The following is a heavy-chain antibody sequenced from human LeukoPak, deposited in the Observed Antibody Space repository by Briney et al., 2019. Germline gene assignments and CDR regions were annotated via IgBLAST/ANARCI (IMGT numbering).Heavy chain of an antibody. J-gene: IGHJ4*02. CDR3: ARDIWWLRFRGVSFVY. Sequence: APVKVSCKASGYTFTGYYMHWVRQAPGQGLEWMGWINPNSGDTTCAQKFQGRVTMTRDTSISAAYMDLSSLTSDDTAVYFCARDIWWLRFRGVSFVYWGQGTLVTVSS. CDR1: GYTFTGYY. D-gene: IGHD5-12*01. V-gene: IGHV1-2*02. CDR2: INPNSGDT.